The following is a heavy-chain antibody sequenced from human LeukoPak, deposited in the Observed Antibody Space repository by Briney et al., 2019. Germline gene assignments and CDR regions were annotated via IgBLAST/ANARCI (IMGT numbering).Heavy chain of an antibody. Sequence: SETLSLTCVLSGASIRSSDYYWAWIRQPPGKGLEWIGTVYYSGSTYYNPSLKSRLTISVDTSNNSVSLKVTSLTATDTAVYYCARHGNWEPFDYWGQGSLVTVSS. D-gene: IGHD1-1*01. J-gene: IGHJ4*02. V-gene: IGHV4-39*01. CDR3: ARHGNWEPFDY. CDR1: GASIRSSDYY. CDR2: VYYSGST.